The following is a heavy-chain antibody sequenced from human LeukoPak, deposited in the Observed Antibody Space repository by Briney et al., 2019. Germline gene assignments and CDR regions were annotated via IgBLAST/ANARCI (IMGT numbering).Heavy chain of an antibody. CDR2: IYYSGST. CDR3: ARSYYDSSGYLY. CDR1: GGSISSSSYY. J-gene: IGHJ4*02. V-gene: IGHV4-39*07. D-gene: IGHD3-22*01. Sequence: SETLSLTCTVSGGSISSSSYYWGWIRQPPGKGLEWIGSIYYSGSTYYNPSLKSQVTVSVDTSKNQFSLKLSSVTAADTAVYYCARSYYDSSGYLYWGQGTLVTVSS.